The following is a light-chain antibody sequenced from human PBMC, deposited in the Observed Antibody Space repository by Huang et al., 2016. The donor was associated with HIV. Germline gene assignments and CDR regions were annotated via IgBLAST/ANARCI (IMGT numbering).Light chain of an antibody. CDR2: GAS. CDR3: QQSGTSPA. V-gene: IGKV3-20*01. J-gene: IGKJ4*01. CDR1: QSVTSS. Sequence: EIVLTQSPGTLSLSPGERATLSCRASQSVTSSLAWYQQKPGQAPRLRIYGASNRATDIPDRFSGSGSGTDFTLTISRLEPEDFAVYYCQQSGTSPAFGGETKVEIK.